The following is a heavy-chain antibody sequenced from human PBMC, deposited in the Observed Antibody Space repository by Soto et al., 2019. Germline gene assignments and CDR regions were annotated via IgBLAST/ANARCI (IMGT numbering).Heavy chain of an antibody. V-gene: IGHV3-48*01. CDR3: VKDGGYSYGPYDY. CDR1: GFTFGSYS. J-gene: IGHJ4*02. D-gene: IGHD5-18*01. Sequence: ESGGGLVQPGGSLRLSCAASGFTFGSYSMNWVRQAPGKGLEWVSYISSSSSTIYYADSVEGRFTISRDNAKNSLYLQMNSLRAEDTAVYYCVKDGGYSYGPYDYWGQGTLVTVSS. CDR2: ISSSSSTI.